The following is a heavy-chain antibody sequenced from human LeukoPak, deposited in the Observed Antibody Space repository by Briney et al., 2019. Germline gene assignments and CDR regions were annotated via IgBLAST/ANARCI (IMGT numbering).Heavy chain of an antibody. V-gene: IGHV5-51*01. Sequence: GESLKISCKGSGYTFASYWIGWVRQMPGKGLEWMGFIYPSVSNTRYSPSFQGQVTISADKSISTAFLQWSSLKASDTAIYYCAREKIEYSNSGPRGWFDPWGQGTLVTVSS. J-gene: IGHJ5*02. CDR1: GYTFASYW. CDR2: IYPSVSNT. D-gene: IGHD6-6*01. CDR3: AREKIEYSNSGPRGWFDP.